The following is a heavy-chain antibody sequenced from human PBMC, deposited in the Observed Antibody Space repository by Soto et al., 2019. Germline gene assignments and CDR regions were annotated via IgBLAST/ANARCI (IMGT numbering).Heavy chain of an antibody. V-gene: IGHV1-18*01. J-gene: IGHJ6*02. D-gene: IGHD6-13*01. CDR3: ASFSIAATDPYGMDV. CDR2: ISAYNGNT. CDR1: GYTFTSYG. Sequence: QVQLVQSGAEVKKPGASVKVSCKASGYTFTSYGISWVRQAPGQGLEWRGWISAYNGNTNYAQKLQGRATRTTDTSTSTAYMELRSLRSDDTAVYYCASFSIAATDPYGMDVWGQGTTVTVSS.